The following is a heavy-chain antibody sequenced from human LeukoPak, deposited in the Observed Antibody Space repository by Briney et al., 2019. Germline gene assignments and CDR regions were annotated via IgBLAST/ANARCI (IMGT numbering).Heavy chain of an antibody. Sequence: GGSLRLSCAASGFTFDDYAMNWVRQVPGRGLEWVSGINWNGRITEYADSVKDRFTISRQNAKNSLYLYMNNLGGEDTALYFCTRGSVQLWLRDTYYYMDVWGKGTTVTVSS. D-gene: IGHD5-18*01. J-gene: IGHJ6*03. V-gene: IGHV3-20*04. CDR2: INWNGRIT. CDR1: GFTFDDYA. CDR3: TRGSVQLWLRDTYYYMDV.